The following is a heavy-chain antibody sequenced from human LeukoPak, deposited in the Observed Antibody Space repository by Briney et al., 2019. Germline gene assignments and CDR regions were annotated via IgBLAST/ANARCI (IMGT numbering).Heavy chain of an antibody. CDR3: ATVLLSEGRIVVVG. Sequence: ASAKVSSKLSRYTPTESTTHWVPHAPRKRLERMGDFDPEDGETTYAQKFQAKVTMTEDTSTDTANMELSSLRSEDTAVYYCATVLLSEGRIVVVGWGQGTLVTVSS. V-gene: IGHV1-24*01. CDR1: RYTPTEST. J-gene: IGHJ4*02. D-gene: IGHD2-15*01. CDR2: FDPEDGET.